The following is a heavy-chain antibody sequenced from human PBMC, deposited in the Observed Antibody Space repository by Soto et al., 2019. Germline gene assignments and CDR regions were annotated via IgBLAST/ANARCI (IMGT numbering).Heavy chain of an antibody. CDR2: ISSSSSSI. V-gene: IGHV3-21*06. Sequence: EVQLVESGGGLVKPGGSLRLSCAASGCTFSSSGMDWVRQAPGKGLEWVSSISSSSSSIYYADSVKGRFTISRDNARNSLYLQMNSLRAEDTAVYYCASGYGPLDYWGQGTLVTVSS. J-gene: IGHJ4*02. CDR1: GCTFSSSG. D-gene: IGHD1-1*01. CDR3: ASGYGPLDY.